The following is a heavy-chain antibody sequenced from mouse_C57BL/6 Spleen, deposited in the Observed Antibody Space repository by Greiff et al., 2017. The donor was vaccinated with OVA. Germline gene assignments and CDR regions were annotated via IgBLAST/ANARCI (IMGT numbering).Heavy chain of an antibody. D-gene: IGHD4-1*01. Sequence: QVQLQQPGTELVKPGASVKLSCKASGYTFTSYWMHWVKQRPGQGLEWIGNINPSNGGTNYNEKFKSKATLTVDKSSSTAYMQLGSLTSEDSAVYYCAREGLGRGYAMDYWGQGTSVTVSS. CDR3: AREGLGRGYAMDY. V-gene: IGHV1-53*01. J-gene: IGHJ4*01. CDR1: GYTFTSYW. CDR2: INPSNGGT.